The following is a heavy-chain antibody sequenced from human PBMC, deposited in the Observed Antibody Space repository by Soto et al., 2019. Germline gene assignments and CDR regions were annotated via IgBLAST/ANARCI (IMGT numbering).Heavy chain of an antibody. J-gene: IGHJ4*02. D-gene: IGHD2-21*01. CDR3: ASPNPQRGSGFLFDY. CDR2: IYHSGST. Sequence: ICIRKTPGKGLEWIGYIYHSGSTYYNPSLKSRVTISVDRSKNQFSLKLSSVTAADTAVYYCASPNPQRGSGFLFDYWGQGTLVTVSS. V-gene: IGHV4-30-2*01.